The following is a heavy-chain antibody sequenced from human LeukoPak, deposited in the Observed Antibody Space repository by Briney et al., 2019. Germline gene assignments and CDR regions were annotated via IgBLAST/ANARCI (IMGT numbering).Heavy chain of an antibody. CDR3: ARDRYSSSWYFSWFDP. Sequence: SETLSLTCAVYGGSFSGYYWSWIRQPPGKGLEWIGEINHSGSTNYNPSLKSRVTISVDTSKNQFSLKLSSVTAADTAVYYCARDRYSSSWYFSWFDPWGQGTLVTVSS. CDR2: INHSGST. V-gene: IGHV4-34*01. CDR1: GGSFSGYY. J-gene: IGHJ5*02. D-gene: IGHD6-13*01.